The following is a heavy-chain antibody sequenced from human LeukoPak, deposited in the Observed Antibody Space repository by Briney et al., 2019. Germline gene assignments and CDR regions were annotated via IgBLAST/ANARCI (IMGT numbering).Heavy chain of an antibody. V-gene: IGHV3-23*01. J-gene: IGHJ6*02. CDR3: ARVDTAMDSYYYYGMDV. Sequence: GGSLRLSCAASGFTVSSNYMSWVRQAPGKGLEWVSAISGSGGSTYYADSVKGRFTISRDNSKNTLYLQMNSLRAEDTAVYYCARVDTAMDSYYYYGMDVWGQGTTVTVSS. CDR2: ISGSGGST. D-gene: IGHD5-18*01. CDR1: GFTVSSNY.